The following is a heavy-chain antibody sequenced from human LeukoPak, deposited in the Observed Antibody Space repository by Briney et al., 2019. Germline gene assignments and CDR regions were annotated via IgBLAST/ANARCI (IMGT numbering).Heavy chain of an antibody. Sequence: GASVKVSCTSSASTFTSYGISWVRQAPGQGLEWMAWISAYNGNTNYAQKLQGRVTMTTDTSTSTVYMELRSLSSDDTAVYYCARDCDRSGYYCYWGQGTLVTVSS. D-gene: IGHD3-22*01. CDR1: ASTFTSYG. CDR3: ARDCDRSGYYCY. CDR2: ISAYNGNT. J-gene: IGHJ4*02. V-gene: IGHV1-18*01.